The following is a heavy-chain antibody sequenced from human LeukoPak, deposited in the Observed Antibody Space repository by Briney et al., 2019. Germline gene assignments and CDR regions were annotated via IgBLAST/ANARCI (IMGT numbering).Heavy chain of an antibody. CDR3: ARTPETRYSNWFDP. CDR2: IYYSGIT. J-gene: IGHJ5*02. CDR1: GGSISSHY. D-gene: IGHD4-11*01. V-gene: IGHV4-59*11. Sequence: SETLSLTCTVSGGSISSHYWSWIRQPPGKGLEWIGYIYYSGITNYNPSLKSRVTISVDTSKNQFSLKLSSVTAADTAVYYCARTPETRYSNWFDPWGQGTLVTVSS.